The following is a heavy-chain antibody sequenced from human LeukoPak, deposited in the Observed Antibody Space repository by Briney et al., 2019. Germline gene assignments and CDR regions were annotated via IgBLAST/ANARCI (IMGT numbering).Heavy chain of an antibody. V-gene: IGHV1-46*01. CDR1: GYTFTRYF. CDR2: INPSGGST. Sequence: GASVKVSCKASGYTFTRYFMHWVRQAPGQGLEWMGIINPSGGSTSYAQKFQGRVTMTRDMSTSTVYMELSSLRSEDTAVYYCARLPSFESYRRVLENLFDYWGQGTLVTVSS. J-gene: IGHJ4*02. CDR3: ARLPSFESYRRVLENLFDY. D-gene: IGHD3-16*02.